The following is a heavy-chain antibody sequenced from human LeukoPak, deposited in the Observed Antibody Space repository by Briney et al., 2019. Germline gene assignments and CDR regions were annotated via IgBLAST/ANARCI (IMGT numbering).Heavy chain of an antibody. D-gene: IGHD7-27*01. CDR3: AREDDDWGPNTLDV. CDR2: IYYSGST. Sequence: SETLSLTCTVSGGSISSSSYYWGWIRQPPGKGLEWIGNIYYSGSTYYNPSLKSRVTISVDTSKKQFSLKLSSVTAADTAVFYCAREDDDWGPNTLDVWGQGTVVTVSS. J-gene: IGHJ3*01. CDR1: GGSISSSSYY. V-gene: IGHV4-39*02.